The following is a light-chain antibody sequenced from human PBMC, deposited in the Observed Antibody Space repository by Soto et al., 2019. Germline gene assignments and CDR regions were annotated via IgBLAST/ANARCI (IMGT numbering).Light chain of an antibody. CDR2: DAC. CDR1: QSFRGL. J-gene: IGKJ5*01. CDR3: QQRHMWPIT. V-gene: IGKV3-11*01. Sequence: EILLTQSPGTLSLSPGERATLSCRASQSFRGLLAWYQQKPGQAPRLLIYDACNRATGIPPRFSGSGSGTDFTLTISSLEPEDSAVYYCQQRHMWPITFGQGTRLEIK.